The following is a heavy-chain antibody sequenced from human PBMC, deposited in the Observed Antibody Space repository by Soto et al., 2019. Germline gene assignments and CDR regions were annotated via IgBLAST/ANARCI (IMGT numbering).Heavy chain of an antibody. CDR1: GGSISSYY. J-gene: IGHJ4*02. CDR2: IYYSGST. V-gene: IGHV4-59*01. CDR3: ARAVRGVIKG. D-gene: IGHD3-10*01. Sequence: SETLSLTCTVSGGSISSYYWSWIRQPPGKGLEWIGYIYYSGSTNYNPSLKSRVTISVDTSKNQFSLKLSSVTAADTAVYYCARAVRGVIKGWGQGTLVTVSS.